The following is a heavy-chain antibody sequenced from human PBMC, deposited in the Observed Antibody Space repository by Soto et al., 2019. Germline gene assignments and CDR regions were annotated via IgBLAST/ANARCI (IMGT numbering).Heavy chain of an antibody. J-gene: IGHJ4*02. CDR2: IFSSGTT. Sequence: QVHLQESGPGLVKPSETLSLTCTVSGGSISSYYWSWIRQPPGKGLEWIGYIFSSGTTNYNPPLKSRDTISVDASKNQFSLQLGSVTAADTAVYYCARPATGWSNGKVYYFDYWGQGTLVTVSS. V-gene: IGHV4-59*08. CDR3: ARPATGWSNGKVYYFDY. D-gene: IGHD6-19*01. CDR1: GGSISSYY.